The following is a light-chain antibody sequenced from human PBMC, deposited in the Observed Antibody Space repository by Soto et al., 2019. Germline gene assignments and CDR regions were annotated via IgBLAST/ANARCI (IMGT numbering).Light chain of an antibody. CDR2: EVS. Sequence: QSVLTQPPSASGSPGQSVTISCTGTSSDVGGYNYVSWYQQHPGKAPKLMIYEVSKRPSGVPDRFSGSKSGNTASLTVSGLXXXXXXDYYCNSYAGSNNWVFGGGTKLTV. CDR1: SSDVGGYNY. J-gene: IGLJ3*02. V-gene: IGLV2-8*01. CDR3: NSYAGSNNWV.